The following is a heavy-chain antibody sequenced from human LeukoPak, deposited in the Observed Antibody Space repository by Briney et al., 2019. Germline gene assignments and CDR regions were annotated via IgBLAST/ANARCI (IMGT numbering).Heavy chain of an antibody. Sequence: SETLPLTCTVSGGSISSYYWSWIRQPPGKGLEWIGYINSSGSTNYNPSLKSRVTISVDTSKNQFSLKLSSVTAADTAVYYCARPEDYDFWSGYLYWFDPWGQGTLVTVSS. V-gene: IGHV4-59*01. CDR1: GGSISSYY. CDR3: ARPEDYDFWSGYLYWFDP. CDR2: INSSGST. D-gene: IGHD3-3*01. J-gene: IGHJ5*02.